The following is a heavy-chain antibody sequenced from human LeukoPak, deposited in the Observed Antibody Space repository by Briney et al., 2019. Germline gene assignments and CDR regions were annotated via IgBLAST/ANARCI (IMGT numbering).Heavy chain of an antibody. CDR1: GFTFSSYA. CDR2: ISYDGSDK. J-gene: IGHJ4*02. V-gene: IGHV3-30-3*01. D-gene: IGHD1-1*01. Sequence: PGGSLRLSCAASGFTFSSYAMHWVPQAPGKGLEWVAIISYDGSDKYYADSVKGRFTISRDNSKNTLNLQMNSLRVEDTAVYYCAREYRGWYFDHWGQGTLVTVSS. CDR3: AREYRGWYFDH.